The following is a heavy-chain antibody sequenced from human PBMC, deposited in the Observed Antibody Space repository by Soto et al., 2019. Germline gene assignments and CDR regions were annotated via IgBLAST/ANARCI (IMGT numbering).Heavy chain of an antibody. D-gene: IGHD3-16*01. Sequence: ETLSLTGTFSGVSISGYYWSWIRQPPGKGLEWIGYIYYSGSTNYNPSLKSRVTISVDTSKNQFSLKLSSVTAADTAVYYCARWAYDYVWGRTPKGYYYGMDVWGQGTTVTVSS. V-gene: IGHV4-59*01. CDR1: GVSISGYY. CDR2: IYYSGST. J-gene: IGHJ6*02. CDR3: ARWAYDYVWGRTPKGYYYGMDV.